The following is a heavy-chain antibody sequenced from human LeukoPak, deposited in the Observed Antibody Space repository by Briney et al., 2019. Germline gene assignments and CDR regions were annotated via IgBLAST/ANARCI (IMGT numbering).Heavy chain of an antibody. Sequence: PGGSLRLSCAASGFTFSRYGMHWVRQAPGKGLQWAAFISYDGSNKYYADSVKGRFTISRDNSKNTLYLQMNSLRAEDTAVYYCAKATVLRYFDWLSLPNWFDPWGQGTLVTVSS. D-gene: IGHD3-9*01. CDR1: GFTFSRYG. CDR3: AKATVLRYFDWLSLPNWFDP. V-gene: IGHV3-30*18. J-gene: IGHJ5*02. CDR2: ISYDGSNK.